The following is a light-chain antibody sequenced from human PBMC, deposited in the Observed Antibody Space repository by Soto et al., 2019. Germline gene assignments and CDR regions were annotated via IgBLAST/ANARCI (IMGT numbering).Light chain of an antibody. CDR1: QSVSSGF. CDR3: QQYGSSPQT. CDR2: NKS. Sequence: EIVFTHSPRNLSFSPGERTTLSCKASQSVSSGFLAWYQQKPGQAPRLLIYNKSSRATGIPDRFSGSGSGTDFTLTISRLEPEDFAVYYCQQYGSSPQTFGQGTKVDIK. J-gene: IGKJ1*01. V-gene: IGKV3-20*01.